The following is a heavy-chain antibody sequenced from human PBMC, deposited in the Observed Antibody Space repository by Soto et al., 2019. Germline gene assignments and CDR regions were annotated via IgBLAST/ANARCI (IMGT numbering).Heavy chain of an antibody. CDR1: GFTFSSYW. D-gene: IGHD5-12*01. J-gene: IGHJ4*02. V-gene: IGHV3-7*01. Sequence: QPVGSLRLSCAASGFTFSSYWMSWVRQAPGRGLEWVANIKQDGSEKYYVDSVKGRFTISRDNAKNSLYLQMNSLRAEDTAVYYCARAGQRWLPLDGYFDYWGQGTLVTVSS. CDR2: IKQDGSEK. CDR3: ARAGQRWLPLDGYFDY.